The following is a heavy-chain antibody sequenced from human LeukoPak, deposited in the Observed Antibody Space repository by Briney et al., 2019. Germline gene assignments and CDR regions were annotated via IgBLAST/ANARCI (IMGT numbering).Heavy chain of an antibody. V-gene: IGHV3-21*01. J-gene: IGHJ4*02. D-gene: IGHD5-18*01. Sequence: GGSLRLSCAASGFTFSSYSMNWVRQAPGKGLGWVSYISSSSSYIYYADSVKGRFTISRDNAKNSLYLQMNSLRAEDTAVYYCARDEFRHVDTAMVTSPGANWGQGTLVTVSS. CDR1: GFTFSSYS. CDR3: ARDEFRHVDTAMVTSPGAN. CDR2: ISSSSSYI.